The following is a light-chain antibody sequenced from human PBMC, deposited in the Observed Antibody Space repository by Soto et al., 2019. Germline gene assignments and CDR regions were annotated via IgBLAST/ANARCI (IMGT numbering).Light chain of an antibody. CDR1: QSVLYSSNNKNY. CDR3: QQYYSSLVT. J-gene: IGKJ4*01. Sequence: DIVMTQSPDSLAVSLGDRATINCKSSQSVLYSSNNKNYLAWYQQKPGQPPKLLIYWASTRESGVPDRFSGSGSGTDFTLTISSLQDEDVAVYYCQQYYSSLVTFGGGTKGEIK. CDR2: WAS. V-gene: IGKV4-1*01.